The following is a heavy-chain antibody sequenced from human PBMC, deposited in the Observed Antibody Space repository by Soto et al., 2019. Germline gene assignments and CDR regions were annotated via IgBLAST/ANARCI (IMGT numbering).Heavy chain of an antibody. Sequence: PGESLKISCKGSGYSFTSYWISWVRQMPGKGLEWMGRIDPSDSYTNYSPSFQGHVTISADKSISTAYLQWSSLKASDTAMYYCASHRASVSCLDPWGQGTLVAVSS. CDR3: ASHRASVSCLDP. CDR1: GYSFTSYW. D-gene: IGHD4-17*01. V-gene: IGHV5-10-1*01. J-gene: IGHJ5*02. CDR2: IDPSDSYT.